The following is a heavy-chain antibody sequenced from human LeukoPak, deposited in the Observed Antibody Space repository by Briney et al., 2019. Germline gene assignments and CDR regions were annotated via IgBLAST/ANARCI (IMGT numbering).Heavy chain of an antibody. J-gene: IGHJ4*02. V-gene: IGHV3-23*01. CDR3: AKTVSGSYSYQGGDY. CDR2: ISGSSENT. Sequence: GGSLILSCAASGFTFNSYAMSWVRQAPGKGLEWVSAISGSSENTNYADSVKGRFTMSRDNSRNMLYLQMNSLRDEDTAKYYCAKTVSGSYSYQGGDYWGQGTLVTVSS. D-gene: IGHD3-16*02. CDR1: GFTFNSYA.